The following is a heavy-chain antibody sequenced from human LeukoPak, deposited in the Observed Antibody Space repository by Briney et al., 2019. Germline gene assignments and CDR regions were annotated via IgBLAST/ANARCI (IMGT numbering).Heavy chain of an antibody. Sequence: TGGSLRLSCAASGFTFSSYWMHWVRQAPGKGPEWVASIKKDGSQKYYVDSVKGRFTISRDNAQNSLYLQMNSLRVEDTAIYSCARVGWELLNLHFDPWGQGTLVTVSS. J-gene: IGHJ5*02. CDR3: ARVGWELLNLHFDP. D-gene: IGHD1-26*01. CDR2: IKKDGSQK. CDR1: GFTFSSYW. V-gene: IGHV3-7*03.